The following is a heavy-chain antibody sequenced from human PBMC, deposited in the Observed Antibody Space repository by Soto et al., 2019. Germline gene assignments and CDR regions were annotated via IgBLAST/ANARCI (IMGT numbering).Heavy chain of an antibody. Sequence: ASVKVSCKASGYTFTSYGISWVRQAPGQGLEWMGWISAYNGNTNYAQKLQGRVTMTTDTSTSTAYMELRSLRSDDTAVYYCARWTTIFGVVISYDDAFDIWGQGTMVTVSS. CDR2: ISAYNGNT. D-gene: IGHD3-3*01. J-gene: IGHJ3*02. CDR3: ARWTTIFGVVISYDDAFDI. V-gene: IGHV1-18*01. CDR1: GYTFTSYG.